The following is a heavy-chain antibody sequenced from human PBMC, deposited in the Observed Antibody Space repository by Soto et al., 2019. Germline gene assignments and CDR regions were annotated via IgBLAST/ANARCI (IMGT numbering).Heavy chain of an antibody. CDR1: GFTFSSYA. CDR2: ISGSGGST. D-gene: IGHD3-3*01. Sequence: GGSLRLSCAASGFTFSSYAMSWVRQAPGKGLEWVSAISGSGGSTYYADSVKGRFTISRDNSKNTLYLQMNSLRAEDTAVYYCAKGGAYDFWSGYYGLDYWGQGTLVTVSS. V-gene: IGHV3-23*01. CDR3: AKGGAYDFWSGYYGLDY. J-gene: IGHJ4*02.